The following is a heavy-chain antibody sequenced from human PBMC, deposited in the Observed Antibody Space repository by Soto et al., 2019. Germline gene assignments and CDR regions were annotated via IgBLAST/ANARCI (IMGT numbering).Heavy chain of an antibody. J-gene: IGHJ3*02. CDR2: IGVTGDT. CDR1: GFTFSRYA. D-gene: IGHD2-15*01. CDR3: ARYCSGGSCYSGPEAFDI. Sequence: GGSLRLSCAASGFTFSRYAMTWVRLPPGKGLEWVSSIGVTGDTYYADAVKGRFAISRDNSKNTLSLQMNSLRAEDTAVYYCARYCSGGSCYSGPEAFDIWGQGTMVTVSS. V-gene: IGHV3-23*01.